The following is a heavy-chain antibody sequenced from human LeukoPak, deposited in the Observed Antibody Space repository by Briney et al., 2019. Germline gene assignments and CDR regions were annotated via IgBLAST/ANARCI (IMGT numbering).Heavy chain of an antibody. CDR3: AREGADAFDI. D-gene: IGHD1-26*01. CDR1: GGSISSYY. Sequence: SETLSLTCTVSGGSISSYYWSWIRQPPGKGLEWIGYIYYSGSTNYNPSLKSRVTISVDTSKNQFSLKLSSVTAADTAVYYCAREGADAFDIWGQGTMVTASS. J-gene: IGHJ3*02. V-gene: IGHV4-59*01. CDR2: IYYSGST.